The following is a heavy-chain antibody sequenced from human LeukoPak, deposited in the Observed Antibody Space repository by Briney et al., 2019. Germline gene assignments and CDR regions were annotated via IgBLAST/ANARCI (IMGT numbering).Heavy chain of an antibody. CDR1: GFTFSNFG. D-gene: IGHD3-3*01. Sequence: GGSLRLSCAASGFTFSNFGMHWVRQAPGKGLEWMAVISYDGSNKYYADSVKGRFTISRDNSKRTLYLQMNSLRAEDTAVYYCARAHVLRFLEWLLGSAFDIWGQGTMVTVSS. CDR2: ISYDGSNK. CDR3: ARAHVLRFLEWLLGSAFDI. J-gene: IGHJ3*02. V-gene: IGHV3-30*03.